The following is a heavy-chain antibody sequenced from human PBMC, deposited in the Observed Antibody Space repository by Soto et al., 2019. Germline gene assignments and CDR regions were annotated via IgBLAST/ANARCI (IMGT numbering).Heavy chain of an antibody. V-gene: IGHV3-9*01. CDR2: ISWNSGSI. CDR3: AKEGVTAIYDPFDI. D-gene: IGHD2-21*02. J-gene: IGHJ3*02. CDR1: GFTFDDYA. Sequence: PGGSLRLSCAASGFTFDDYAMHWVRQAPGKGLEWVSGISWNSGSIGYADSVKGRFTISRDNAKNSLYLQMNSLRAEDTALYYCAKEGVTAIYDPFDIWGQGTMVTVSS.